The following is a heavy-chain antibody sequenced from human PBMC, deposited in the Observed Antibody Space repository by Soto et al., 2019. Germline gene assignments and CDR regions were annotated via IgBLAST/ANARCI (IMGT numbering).Heavy chain of an antibody. CDR3: AEDRPIEVDT. V-gene: IGHV3-23*01. CDR1: GFTFSNYA. CDR2: SSGSGGST. J-gene: IGHJ3*02. Sequence: EVQLLESGGDLVQPGGSLRLSCAASGFTFSNYAMSWVRQAPGKGLEWVSASSGSGGSTYYADSVKGRFTIARDNSKNTLYLQMNSLRAEDTAVYYCAEDRPIEVDTWGQGTMVTVSS.